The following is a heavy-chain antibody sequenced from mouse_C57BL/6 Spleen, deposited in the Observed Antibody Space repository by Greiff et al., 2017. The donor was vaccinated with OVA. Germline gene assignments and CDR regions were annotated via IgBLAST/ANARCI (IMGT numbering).Heavy chain of an antibody. Sequence: QVQLQQSGAELVRPGASVTLSCKASGYTFTDYEMHWVKQTPVHGLEWIGAIDPETGGTAYNQKFKGKAILTADKSSSTAYMELRSLTSEDSAVYYCTRSDSSGIYAMDYWGQGTLVTVSA. J-gene: IGHJ3*01. V-gene: IGHV1-15*01. CDR1: GYTFTDYE. D-gene: IGHD3-2*02. CDR3: TRSDSSGIYAMDY. CDR2: IDPETGGT.